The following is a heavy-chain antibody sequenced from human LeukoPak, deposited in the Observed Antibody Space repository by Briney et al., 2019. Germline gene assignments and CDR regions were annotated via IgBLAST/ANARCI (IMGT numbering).Heavy chain of an antibody. CDR2: IHASGST. CDR1: GGSISSDY. CDR3: ARVFSGSYDS. V-gene: IGHV4-4*07. J-gene: IGHJ5*01. Sequence: SETLSLTCSVSGGSISSDYRSWIRQPAGKGLEWIGRIHASGSTNYNPSLKSRVTMSVDTSKNQFSLKLSSVTAADTAVYYCARVFSGSYDSWGQGTLVTVSS. D-gene: IGHD3-10*01.